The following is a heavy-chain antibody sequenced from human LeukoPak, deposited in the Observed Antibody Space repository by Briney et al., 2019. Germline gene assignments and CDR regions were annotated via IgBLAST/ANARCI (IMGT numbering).Heavy chain of an antibody. CDR2: INSDGSST. Sequence: GGSLRLSCAASGFTFSSYWMHWVRQAPGKGLVWVSRINSDGSSTSYADSVKGRFTIPRDNAKNTLYLQMNSLRAEDTAVYYCARGKSAAAGKGNWFDPWGQGTLVTVSS. D-gene: IGHD6-13*01. CDR1: GFTFSSYW. J-gene: IGHJ5*02. V-gene: IGHV3-74*01. CDR3: ARGKSAAAGKGNWFDP.